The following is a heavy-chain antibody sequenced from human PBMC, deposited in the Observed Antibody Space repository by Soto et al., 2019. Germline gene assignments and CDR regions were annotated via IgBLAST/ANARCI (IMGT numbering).Heavy chain of an antibody. CDR1: GLTFNTYN. Sequence: GGSLRLSCAATGLTFNTYNMNWVRQAPGKGLEWVSSISSSSAYIYYAYSVKGRFTISRDNAKNLLFLQMNSLRAEDTAVYYCARDGGSGLSGFDLWGQGTQVTVSS. CDR2: ISSSSAYI. V-gene: IGHV3-21*01. CDR3: ARDGGSGLSGFDL. J-gene: IGHJ5*01. D-gene: IGHD6-19*01.